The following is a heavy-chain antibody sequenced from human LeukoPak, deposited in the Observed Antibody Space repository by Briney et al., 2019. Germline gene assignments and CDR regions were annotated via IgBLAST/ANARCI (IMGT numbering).Heavy chain of an antibody. Sequence: SETLSLTCAVYGGSFSDFYWSWIRQPPGKGLEWIAEINHTGSTNSNPSLKSRVIMSVDMSNKQFSLKLSSVTAADTAVYYCARRIRGVNDALDIWAQGTVVTVSS. V-gene: IGHV4-34*01. CDR2: INHTGST. CDR1: GGSFSDFY. D-gene: IGHD3-10*01. J-gene: IGHJ3*02. CDR3: ARRIRGVNDALDI.